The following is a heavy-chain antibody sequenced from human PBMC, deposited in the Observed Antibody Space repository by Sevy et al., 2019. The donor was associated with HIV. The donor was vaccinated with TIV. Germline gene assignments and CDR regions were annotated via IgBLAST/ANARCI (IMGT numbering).Heavy chain of an antibody. D-gene: IGHD3-3*01. CDR3: ARGAYDFWSGSFIADAFDI. V-gene: IGHV4-34*01. Sequence: SETLSLTCAVYGGSFSGYYWSWIRQPPGKGLEWIGEINHNGSTNYNPSLKSRVTISVDTSKNQFSLKLSSVTAADTAVYYCARGAYDFWSGSFIADAFDIWGQGTMVTVSS. J-gene: IGHJ3*02. CDR2: INHNGST. CDR1: GGSFSGYY.